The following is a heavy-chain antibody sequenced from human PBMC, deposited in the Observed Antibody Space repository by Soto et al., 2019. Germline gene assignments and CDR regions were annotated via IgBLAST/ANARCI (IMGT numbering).Heavy chain of an antibody. J-gene: IGHJ4*02. CDR3: AKDLTIYRTTGTDY. D-gene: IGHD1-1*01. Sequence: GESLKISCAASGFTFSSYAMSWVRQAPGKGLEWVSAISGSGGSTYYADSVKGRFTISRDNSKNTLYLQMNSLRAEDTAVYYCAKDLTIYRTTGTDYWGQGTLVTVSS. CDR1: GFTFSSYA. CDR2: ISGSGGST. V-gene: IGHV3-23*01.